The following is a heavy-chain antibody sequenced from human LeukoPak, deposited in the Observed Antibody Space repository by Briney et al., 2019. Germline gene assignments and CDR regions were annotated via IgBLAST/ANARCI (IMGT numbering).Heavy chain of an antibody. CDR1: GFTFDDYV. Sequence: PGGSLRLSCAAPGFTFDDYVMSWVPQAPGKGREWVSGINWNGGSTDYAHSVKGRFTISRDNAKTSLYLQMNSLRAEDTALYYCARVLDSSVWYAFDYWGQGTLLTVSS. J-gene: IGHJ4*02. D-gene: IGHD6-19*01. CDR2: INWNGGST. V-gene: IGHV3-20*04. CDR3: ARVLDSSVWYAFDY.